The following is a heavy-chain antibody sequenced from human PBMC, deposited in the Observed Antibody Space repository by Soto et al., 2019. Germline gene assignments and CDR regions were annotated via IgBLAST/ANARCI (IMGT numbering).Heavy chain of an antibody. CDR2: ISYSGRT. J-gene: IGHJ5*02. Sequence: PSETLSLTCTVSGDSISSGAYYWSWIRQHPGKGLEWIGYISYSGRTYYNPSLKSRLTISLDTSENQFSLKLTSVTAADTAMYYCARTSSGASTGWFDPWGQGTLVTVSS. V-gene: IGHV4-31*03. D-gene: IGHD2-15*01. CDR3: ARTSSGASTGWFDP. CDR1: GDSISSGAYY.